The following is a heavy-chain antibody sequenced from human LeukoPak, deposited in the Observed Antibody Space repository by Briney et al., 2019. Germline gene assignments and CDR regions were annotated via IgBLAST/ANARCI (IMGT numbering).Heavy chain of an antibody. J-gene: IGHJ4*02. CDR3: ARGQGSGWYDWSIYFDY. V-gene: IGHV3-64D*06. Sequence: PGGSLRLSCSASGFTFNRFYLHWVRQAPGKGLEFVSHISSNGATTYYADSVRGRFTISRDNSKNTLYLQMSSLRADDTAVYYCARGQGSGWYDWSIYFDYWGQGTLVTVSS. D-gene: IGHD6-19*01. CDR1: GFTFNRFY. CDR2: ISSNGATT.